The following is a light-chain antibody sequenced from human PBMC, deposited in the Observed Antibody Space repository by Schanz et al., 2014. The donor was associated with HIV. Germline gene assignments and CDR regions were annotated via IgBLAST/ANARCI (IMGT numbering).Light chain of an antibody. J-gene: IGLJ3*02. Sequence: QSALTQPASVSGSPGQSITISCTGTSADIGAYKSVSWYQQHPGKAPQLIIYDVNNRPSGVSDRFSGSKSANTASLAISGLQADDEGDYYCTSYTTNRTVAFGGGTKLTVL. V-gene: IGLV2-14*03. CDR3: TSYTTNRTVA. CDR2: DVN. CDR1: SADIGAYKS.